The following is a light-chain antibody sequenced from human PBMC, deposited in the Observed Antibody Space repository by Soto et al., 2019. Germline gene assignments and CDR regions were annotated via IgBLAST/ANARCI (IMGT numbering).Light chain of an antibody. CDR3: QQYDNWPLT. CDR2: GAS. CDR1: QSISTW. J-gene: IGKJ4*01. Sequence: GDRVTITCRASQSISTWLAWYQQKPGKAPKLLIYGASSLASGVPSRFSGSGSGTEFTLTISSLQSEDFAVYYCQQYDNWPLTFGGGTKVDIK. V-gene: IGKV1-5*01.